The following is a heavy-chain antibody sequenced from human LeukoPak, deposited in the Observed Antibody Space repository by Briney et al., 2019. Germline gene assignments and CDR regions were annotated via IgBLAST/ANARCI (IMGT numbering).Heavy chain of an antibody. V-gene: IGHV3-30*02. J-gene: IGHJ4*02. D-gene: IGHD2-2*01. Sequence: DSVKGRFTISRDNSKNTLYLQMNSLRAEDTAVYYCAKAVYGYCSSTSCYPGGWGQGTLVTVSS. CDR3: AKAVYGYCSSTSCYPGG.